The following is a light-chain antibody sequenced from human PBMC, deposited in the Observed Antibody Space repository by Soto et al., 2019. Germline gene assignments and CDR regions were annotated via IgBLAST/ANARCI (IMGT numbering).Light chain of an antibody. CDR2: AVS. J-gene: IGKJ4*01. V-gene: IGKV1-27*01. CDR1: QGIINS. CDR3: QKYKSAKLN. Sequence: DIQMTQSPPSLSASVGGRVSITCRASQGIINSLAWYQLKPGKVPKLLIYAVSTLQSGVPSRFSSSGSGTDFTLTISSLQPEDVATYYWQKYKSAKLNFGGGTKVEIK.